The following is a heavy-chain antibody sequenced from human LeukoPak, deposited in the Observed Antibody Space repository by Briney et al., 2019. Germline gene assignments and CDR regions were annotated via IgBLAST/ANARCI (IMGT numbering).Heavy chain of an antibody. Sequence: SVKVSCKASGGTFSSYAISWVRQAPGQGLEWMGRIIPILGIANYAQKIQGRVTITADKSTSTAYMELSSLRSEDTAVYYCAQKRNPELPLGYWGQGTLVTVSS. CDR3: AQKRNPELPLGY. CDR2: IIPILGIA. D-gene: IGHD1-26*01. CDR1: GGTFSSYA. J-gene: IGHJ4*02. V-gene: IGHV1-69*04.